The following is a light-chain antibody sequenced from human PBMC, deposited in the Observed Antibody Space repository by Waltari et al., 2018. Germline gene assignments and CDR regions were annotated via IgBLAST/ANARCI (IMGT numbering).Light chain of an antibody. Sequence: EIYMTQSPSSVSASLGDRVSTSCRALQDIRTSLAWYQQKSGKAPSLLIYHSSTLQSGVPSRFSGAGTGTDFTLTINNLHPEDVATYFCQQGDTSPPTFGPGTKVELK. V-gene: IGKV1-12*01. CDR1: QDIRTS. CDR2: HSS. CDR3: QQGDTSPPT. J-gene: IGKJ1*01.